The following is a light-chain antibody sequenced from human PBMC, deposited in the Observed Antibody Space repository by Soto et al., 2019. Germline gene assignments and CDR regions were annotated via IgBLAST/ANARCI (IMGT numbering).Light chain of an antibody. V-gene: IGKV3-20*01. CDR2: DAS. CDR3: QQYGSSPLT. J-gene: IGKJ4*01. CDR1: QSVSSY. Sequence: ELVLTQSPGTLSLSPGERATLSCRASQSVSSYLAWYQQKPGQAPRLLIYDASSRATGIPDRFSGSGSGTDFTLTISRLEPEDFAVYYCQQYGSSPLTFGGGTKVDIK.